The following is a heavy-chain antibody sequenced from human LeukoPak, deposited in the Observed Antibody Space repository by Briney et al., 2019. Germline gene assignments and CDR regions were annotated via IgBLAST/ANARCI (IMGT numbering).Heavy chain of an antibody. CDR3: ARNSIAAAGNIIDY. J-gene: IGHJ4*02. CDR1: GGSISSYY. CDR2: IYTSGST. V-gene: IGHV4-4*09. Sequence: SETLSLTCTVSGGSISSYYWSWIRQPPGKGLGWIGYIYTSGSTNYNPSLKSRVTISVDTSKNQFSLKLSSVTAADTAVSYCARNSIAAAGNIIDYWGQETLVTVSS. D-gene: IGHD6-13*01.